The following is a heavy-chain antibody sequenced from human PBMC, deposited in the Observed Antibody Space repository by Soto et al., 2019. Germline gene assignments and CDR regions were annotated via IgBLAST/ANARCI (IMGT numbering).Heavy chain of an antibody. J-gene: IGHJ6*03. Sequence: EAQLVESGGGLVQPGGALRLSCAASGFTFSNYEMPWVRQAPGKGLGYVSGISNNGAHTDYAKSVKGRFTISRDNSENTLYLQMGSLRAEDMALYYCARRGYGSRWPNVYMDVWGKGTTVTVSS. CDR1: GFTFSNYE. V-gene: IGHV3-64*01. D-gene: IGHD6-13*01. CDR3: ARRGYGSRWPNVYMDV. CDR2: ISNNGAHT.